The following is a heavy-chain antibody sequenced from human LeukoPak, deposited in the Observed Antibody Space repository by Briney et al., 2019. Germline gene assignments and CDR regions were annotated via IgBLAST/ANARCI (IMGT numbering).Heavy chain of an antibody. J-gene: IGHJ5*02. D-gene: IGHD3-10*01. V-gene: IGHV3-30*04. CDR2: ISHDGNSR. CDR1: GFSFYNLA. Sequence: GGSLRLSCATSGFSFYNLAFHWVRQAPGKGLEWVSLISHDGNSRKYADSVKGRFIVSRDNSKNTLYLQMISLRAEDTAVYYCAKDGSYDYGSWFDPWGQGTLVTVSS. CDR3: AKDGSYDYGSWFDP.